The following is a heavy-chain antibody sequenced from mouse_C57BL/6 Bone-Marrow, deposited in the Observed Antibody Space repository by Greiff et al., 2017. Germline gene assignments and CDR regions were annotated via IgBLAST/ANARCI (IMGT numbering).Heavy chain of an antibody. D-gene: IGHD2-14*01. Sequence: EVQLVESGGGLVKPGGSLKLSCAASGFTFSDYGMHWVRQAPEKGLEWVAYISSGSSTIYYAATVKGRFTISRANSKNTLFLQMTSLMSEDTAMYYCARPRVRGLCYFDCWYQGTTLTVSS. J-gene: IGHJ2*01. CDR2: ISSGSSTI. V-gene: IGHV5-17*01. CDR3: ARPRVRGLCYFDC. CDR1: GFTFSDYG.